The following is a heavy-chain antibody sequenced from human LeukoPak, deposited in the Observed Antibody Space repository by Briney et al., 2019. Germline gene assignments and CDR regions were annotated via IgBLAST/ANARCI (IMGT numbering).Heavy chain of an antibody. Sequence: SETLSLTCAVYGGSFSGYYWNWIRQPPGKGLEWIGEINHSGSTNYNPSLKSRVTISVDTSKNQFSLKLSSVTAADTAAYYCARLNSSGWKPSYYYYGMDVWGQGTTVTVSS. CDR3: ARLNSSGWKPSYYYYGMDV. CDR2: INHSGST. CDR1: GGSFSGYY. D-gene: IGHD6-19*01. J-gene: IGHJ6*02. V-gene: IGHV4-34*01.